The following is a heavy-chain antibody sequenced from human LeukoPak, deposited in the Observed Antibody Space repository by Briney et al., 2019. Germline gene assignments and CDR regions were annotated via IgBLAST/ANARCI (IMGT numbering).Heavy chain of an antibody. V-gene: IGHV4-34*01. J-gene: IGHJ5*02. D-gene: IGHD3-10*01. Sequence: PSETLSLTCAVYGGSFSGYYWIWLRQPPGKGLAWIGEINHSGSTNYNPSLKSRVTISVDTSKNQFSLKLSSVTAADTAVYYCAATYGSGSYNWFDPWGQGTLVTVSS. CDR3: AATYGSGSYNWFDP. CDR1: GGSFSGYY. CDR2: INHSGST.